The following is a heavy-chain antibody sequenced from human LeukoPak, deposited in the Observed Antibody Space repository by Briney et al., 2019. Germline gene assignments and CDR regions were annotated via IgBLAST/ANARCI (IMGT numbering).Heavy chain of an antibody. CDR1: GFNFSSYS. D-gene: IGHD2-2*01. Sequence: GSLRLSRAASGFNFSSYSMNWVRQAPREGAGWVPSNSSSSSYIYYADSVKGRFTISRDNAKNSLYLQMNSLRAEDTAVYYCARADCSSTSCSGALDYWGQGTLVTVSS. CDR3: ARADCSSTSCSGALDY. J-gene: IGHJ4*02. CDR2: NSSSSSYI. V-gene: IGHV3-21*01.